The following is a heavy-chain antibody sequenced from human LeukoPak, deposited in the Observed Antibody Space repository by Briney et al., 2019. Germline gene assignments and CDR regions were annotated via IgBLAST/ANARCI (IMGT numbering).Heavy chain of an antibody. CDR1: GFSFSSYG. Sequence: PGGSLRLSCEASGFSFSSYGMIWVRQAPGRGLEWVSAIGSSGATTYYADSVKGRFTISRDNSKNTLYLHMNSLRVEDTAVYYCAKLVGPTDCWGQGTLVTVSS. V-gene: IGHV3-23*01. CDR3: AKLVGPTDC. CDR2: IGSSGATT. D-gene: IGHD1-26*01. J-gene: IGHJ4*02.